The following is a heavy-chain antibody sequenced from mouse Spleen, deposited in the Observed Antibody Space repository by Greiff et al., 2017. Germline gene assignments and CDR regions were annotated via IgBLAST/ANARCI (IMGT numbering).Heavy chain of an antibody. D-gene: IGHD2-5*01. CDR2: IWGVGST. CDR3: ASDYSNNGVFAY. Sequence: QVQLQQSGPGLVAPSQSLSITCTVSGFSLTSYGVDWVRQSPGKGLEWLGVIWGVGSTNYYSALKSRLSISKDNSKSQVFLKMNSLQTDDTAMYDCASDYSNNGVFAYWGQGTLVTVSA. V-gene: IGHV2-6*01. CDR1: GFSLTSYG. J-gene: IGHJ3*01.